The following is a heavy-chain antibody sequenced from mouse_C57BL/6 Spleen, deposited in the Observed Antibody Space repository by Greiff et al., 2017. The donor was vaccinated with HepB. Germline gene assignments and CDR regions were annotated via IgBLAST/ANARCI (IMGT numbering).Heavy chain of an antibody. CDR2: IDPSDSYT. J-gene: IGHJ4*01. D-gene: IGHD2-5*01. CDR1: GYTFTSYW. Sequence: QVQLQQPGAELVMPGASVKLSCKASGYTFTSYWMHWVKQRPGQGLEWIGEIDPSDSYTNYNQKFKGKSTLTVDKSSSTAYMQLSSLTSEDSAVYYCARSYYSNSLYAMDYWGQGTSVTVPS. CDR3: ARSYYSNSLYAMDY. V-gene: IGHV1-69*01.